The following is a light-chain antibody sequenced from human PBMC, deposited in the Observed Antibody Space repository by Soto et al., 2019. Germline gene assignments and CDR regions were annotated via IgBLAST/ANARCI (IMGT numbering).Light chain of an antibody. CDR3: QQYGGSPPIT. Sequence: EIVLTQSPGTLSLSPGERATLSCRASQSVSSSYLAWYQQKPGQAPRLLIYGASSRATGIPDRFSGSGSGTDFTLTLSRLEPEAFAVYYCQQYGGSPPITFGQGTRLEIK. J-gene: IGKJ5*01. V-gene: IGKV3-20*01. CDR1: QSVSSSY. CDR2: GAS.